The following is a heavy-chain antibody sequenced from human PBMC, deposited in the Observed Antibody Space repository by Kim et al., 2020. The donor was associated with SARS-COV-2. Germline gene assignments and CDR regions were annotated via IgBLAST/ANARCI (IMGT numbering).Heavy chain of an antibody. CDR3: ARDLLWGTYPNYGMDV. V-gene: IGHV1-2*02. D-gene: IGHD1-1*01. Sequence: KFQGRVTMTRDTSISTAYMELSRLRSDDTAVYYCARDLLWGTYPNYGMDVWGQGTTVTVSS. J-gene: IGHJ6*02.